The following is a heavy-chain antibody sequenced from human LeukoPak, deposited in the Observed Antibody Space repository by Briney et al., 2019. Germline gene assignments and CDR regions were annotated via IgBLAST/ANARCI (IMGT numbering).Heavy chain of an antibody. J-gene: IGHJ5*02. V-gene: IGHV4-59*11. D-gene: IGHD3-10*01. Sequence: SETLSLTCTVSGGSISSHYWSWIRQPPGKGLEWIGYIYYSGSTNYNPSLKSRVTISVDTSKNQFSLKLSSVTAADTAVYYCARDLEFHYGSGAPYNWFDPWGQGTLVTVSS. CDR1: GGSISSHY. CDR2: IYYSGST. CDR3: ARDLEFHYGSGAPYNWFDP.